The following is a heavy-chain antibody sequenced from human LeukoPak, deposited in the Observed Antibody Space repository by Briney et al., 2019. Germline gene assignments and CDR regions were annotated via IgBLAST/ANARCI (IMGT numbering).Heavy chain of an antibody. CDR2: INSDGSST. J-gene: IGHJ4*02. CDR1: GFTFSSYW. CDR3: AKVGLTVTTILDYFDC. D-gene: IGHD4-11*01. Sequence: GGSLRLSCAASGFTFSSYWMHWVRQAPGKGLVWVSRINSDGSSTSYADSVKGRFTISRDNAKNTLYLQMHSLRAEDTAVYYCAKVGLTVTTILDYFDCWGQGTLVTVSS. V-gene: IGHV3-74*01.